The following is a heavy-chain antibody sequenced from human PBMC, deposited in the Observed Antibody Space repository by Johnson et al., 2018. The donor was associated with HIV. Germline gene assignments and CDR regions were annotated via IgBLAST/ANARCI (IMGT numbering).Heavy chain of an antibody. CDR1: GFTVSSNY. D-gene: IGHD6-19*01. CDR2: LYSGGST. CDR3: AGRSSAWYEDAFDI. V-gene: IGHV3-66*01. Sequence: VQLVESWGGLVQPGGSLRLSCAASGFTVSSNYMTWVRQAPGKGLEWVSILYSGGSTYYADSVKGRFSISRDNSKNTLFLQMNSLRVEDTAIYYWAGRSSAWYEDAFDILGQGTMVTVSS. J-gene: IGHJ3*02.